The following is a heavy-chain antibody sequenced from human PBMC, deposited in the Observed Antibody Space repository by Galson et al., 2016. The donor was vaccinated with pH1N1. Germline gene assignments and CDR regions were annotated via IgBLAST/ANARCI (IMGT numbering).Heavy chain of an antibody. V-gene: IGHV3-23*01. D-gene: IGHD3-22*01. CDR2: IRGNGVRT. Sequence: SLRLSCAASGFTFSSFAMNWVRQSPGKGLEWVATIRGNGVRTHYADSVKGRFTISRDNPNYTLYLQMNSLRAEDTAIYYCAKFGVSGYYDIGYDYWGQGTLVAVSS. J-gene: IGHJ4*02. CDR3: AKFGVSGYYDIGYDY. CDR1: GFTFSSFA.